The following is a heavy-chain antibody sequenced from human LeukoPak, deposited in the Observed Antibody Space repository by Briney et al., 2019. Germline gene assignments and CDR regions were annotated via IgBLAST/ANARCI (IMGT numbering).Heavy chain of an antibody. D-gene: IGHD3-3*01. CDR1: GFTFSSYE. CDR3: ARLGVGYDFWSGYEDYFDY. J-gene: IGHJ4*02. CDR2: ISSSGSTI. V-gene: IGHV3-48*03. Sequence: GGSLRLSCAASGFTFSSYEMNWVRQAPGKGLEWVSYISSSGSTIYYADPVKGRFTISRDNAKNSLYLQMNSLRAEDTAVYYCARLGVGYDFWSGYEDYFDYWGQGTLVTVSS.